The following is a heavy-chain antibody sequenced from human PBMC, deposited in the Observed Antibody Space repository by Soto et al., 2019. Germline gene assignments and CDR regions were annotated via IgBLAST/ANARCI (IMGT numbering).Heavy chain of an antibody. CDR2: ISAHNGNT. D-gene: IGHD1-1*01. V-gene: IGHV1-18*01. CDR3: ARGRYGDY. CDR1: GYGFTTYG. J-gene: IGHJ4*02. Sequence: QVHLVQSGAEVKKSGASVKVSCKGSGYGFTTYGITWVRQAPGQGLEWMAWISAHNGNTNYAQKLQRRVTVTRDTSTSTAYMDLRSLRSDDTAVYYCARGRYGDYWGQGPLVTVSS.